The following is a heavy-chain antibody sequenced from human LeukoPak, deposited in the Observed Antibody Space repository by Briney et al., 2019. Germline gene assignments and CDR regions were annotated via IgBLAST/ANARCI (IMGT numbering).Heavy chain of an antibody. CDR1: GYTLTGYY. D-gene: IGHD6-19*01. CDR2: INPNSGGT. J-gene: IGHJ6*02. V-gene: IGHV1-2*04. CDR3: ARGGYSSGWYADYYGMDV. Sequence: ASVKVSCKASGYTLTGYYMHWVRQAPRQGLEWMGWINPNSGGTNYAQKFQGWVTMTRDTSISTAYMELSRLRSDDTAVYYCARGGYSSGWYADYYGMDVWGEGTTVTVSS.